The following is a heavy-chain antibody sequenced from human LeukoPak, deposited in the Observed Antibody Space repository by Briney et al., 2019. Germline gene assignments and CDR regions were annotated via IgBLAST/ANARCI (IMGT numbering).Heavy chain of an antibody. D-gene: IGHD3-16*01. CDR3: ASAYYYENWFDP. J-gene: IGHJ5*02. V-gene: IGHV4-30-4*01. CDR2: IYYSGST. CDR1: GGSISVDYY. Sequence: SETLSLTCTVSGGSISVDYYWSWIRQPPGKGLEWIGYIYYSGSTYYNPSLKSRVTISVDTSKNQLSLKLSSVTAADTAVYYCASAYYYENWFDPWGQGTLVTVSS.